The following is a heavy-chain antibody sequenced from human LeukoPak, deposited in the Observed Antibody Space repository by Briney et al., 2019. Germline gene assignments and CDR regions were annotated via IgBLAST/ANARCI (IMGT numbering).Heavy chain of an antibody. V-gene: IGHV3-53*01. CDR3: AKSTVAGISYYFDY. J-gene: IGHJ4*02. Sequence: GGSLRLSCAASGFTVNNNYMSWVRQAPGKGLEWVSVIYSGGSTYYADSVEGRFTISRDNSKNTLYLQMNSLRAEDTAVYYCAKSTVAGISYYFDYWGQGTLVTVSS. CDR1: GFTVNNNY. D-gene: IGHD6-19*01. CDR2: IYSGGST.